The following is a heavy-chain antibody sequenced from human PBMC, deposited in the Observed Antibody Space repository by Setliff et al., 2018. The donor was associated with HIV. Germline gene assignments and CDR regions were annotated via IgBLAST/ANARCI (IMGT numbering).Heavy chain of an antibody. D-gene: IGHD2-15*01. Sequence: SETLSLTCTVSGGSVSTRSYSWGWIRQPPEKGLEWIGTIYHTGKTYYNSSLNSRVTIAVDTSKDQFSLNLSTVTAADTAVYYCGRVAGYCAPSRCYGYNAFDIWVPGTMVTVS. CDR1: GGSVSTRSYS. CDR2: IYHTGKT. V-gene: IGHV4-39*01. CDR3: GRVAGYCAPSRCYGYNAFDI. J-gene: IGHJ3*02.